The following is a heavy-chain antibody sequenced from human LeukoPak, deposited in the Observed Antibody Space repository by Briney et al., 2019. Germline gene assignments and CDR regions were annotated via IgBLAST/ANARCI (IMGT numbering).Heavy chain of an antibody. Sequence: GGSLRLSCAASGFTFSSYSMNWVRQAPGKGLEWVSYISSSSSTIYYADSVKGRSTISRDNAKNPLYLQMSSLRAEDTAVYYCARDYYDFWSGHMGPQGPYFDYWGQGTLVTVSS. J-gene: IGHJ4*02. CDR2: ISSSSSTI. D-gene: IGHD3-3*01. V-gene: IGHV3-48*01. CDR3: ARDYYDFWSGHMGPQGPYFDY. CDR1: GFTFSSYS.